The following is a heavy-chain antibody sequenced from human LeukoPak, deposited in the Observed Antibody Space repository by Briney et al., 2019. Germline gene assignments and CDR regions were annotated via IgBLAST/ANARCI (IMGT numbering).Heavy chain of an antibody. CDR1: GDSVSSNSDA. CDR2: TYYRSKWYS. CDR3: ARWNHDMAHVDY. D-gene: IGHD1-1*01. V-gene: IGHV6-1*01. J-gene: IGHJ4*02. Sequence: SQTLSLTCAISGDSVSSNSDAWNWIRQSPSRGLEWLGRTYYRSKWYSDYALSVKSRISISPDTSKNQFSLQLNSVTPEDTAVYYCARWNHDMAHVDYWGQGTLVTVSS.